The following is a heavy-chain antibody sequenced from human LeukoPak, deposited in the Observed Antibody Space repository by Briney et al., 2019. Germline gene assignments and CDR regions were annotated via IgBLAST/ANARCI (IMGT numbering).Heavy chain of an antibody. D-gene: IGHD4-17*01. V-gene: IGHV4-34*01. CDR1: GGSFSGYY. Sequence: SETPSLTCAVYGGSFSGYYWSWIRQPPGKGLEWIGEINHSGSTNYNPSLKSRVTISVDTSKNQFSLKLSSVTAADTAVYYCARENLSNDYGDYSLYYFDYWGQGTLVTVSS. J-gene: IGHJ4*02. CDR2: INHSGST. CDR3: ARENLSNDYGDYSLYYFDY.